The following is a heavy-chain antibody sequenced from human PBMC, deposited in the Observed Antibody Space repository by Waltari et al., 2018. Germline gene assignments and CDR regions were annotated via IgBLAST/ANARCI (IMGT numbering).Heavy chain of an antibody. CDR3: ARGFLEWLGTESTYWFDP. Sequence: EVQLVQSGAEVKKPGASLKISCKGSGYSFTSYWIAWVRHMPGEGLEWMGIIYPGDSDTRYSPSFQGQVTISADKSISTAYLQWSSLKASDTAMYYCARGFLEWLGTESTYWFDPWGQGTLVTVSS. D-gene: IGHD3-3*01. J-gene: IGHJ5*02. CDR2: IYPGDSDT. CDR1: GYSFTSYW. V-gene: IGHV5-51*01.